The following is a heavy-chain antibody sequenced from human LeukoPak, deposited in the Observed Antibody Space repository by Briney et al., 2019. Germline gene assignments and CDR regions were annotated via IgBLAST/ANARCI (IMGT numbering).Heavy chain of an antibody. Sequence: PGGSLRLSCAASGFTFSSYSMNWVRQAPGKGLEWVSSISSSSSYIYYAGSVKGRFTISRDNAKNSLYLQMNSLRAEDTAVYYCARDRYDIVVVPAARGPYGMDVWGQGTTVTVSS. CDR1: GFTFSSYS. D-gene: IGHD2-2*01. CDR3: ARDRYDIVVVPAARGPYGMDV. CDR2: ISSSSSYI. V-gene: IGHV3-21*01. J-gene: IGHJ6*02.